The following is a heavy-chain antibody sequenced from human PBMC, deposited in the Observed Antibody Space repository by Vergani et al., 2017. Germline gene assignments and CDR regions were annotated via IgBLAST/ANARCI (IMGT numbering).Heavy chain of an antibody. V-gene: IGHV2-5*02. CDR2: IYWDDDK. Sequence: QITLKESGPTLVKPTQTLTLTCTFSGFSLSTSGVGVGWIRQPPGKALEWLALIYWDDDKRYSPSLKSRLTITKDTSKNQVVLTMTNMEPVDTATYYWAHWYYDILTGYPRGFDYWGQGTLVTVSS. CDR1: GFSLSTSGVG. J-gene: IGHJ4*02. D-gene: IGHD3-9*01. CDR3: AHWYYDILTGYPRGFDY.